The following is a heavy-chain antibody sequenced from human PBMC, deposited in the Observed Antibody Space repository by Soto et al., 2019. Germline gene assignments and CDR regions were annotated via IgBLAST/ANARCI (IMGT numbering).Heavy chain of an antibody. V-gene: IGHV4-31*03. CDR1: VGSISSGGYY. D-gene: IGHD3-22*01. J-gene: IGHJ4*02. CDR2: IYYSGST. Sequence: TLSLTCTVSVGSISSGGYYWSWIRQHPGKGLEWIGYIYYSGSTYYNPSLKSRVTISVDTSKNQFSLKLSSVTAADTAVYYCARNYYDSSGYYNFDYWGQGTLVTVSS. CDR3: ARNYYDSSGYYNFDY.